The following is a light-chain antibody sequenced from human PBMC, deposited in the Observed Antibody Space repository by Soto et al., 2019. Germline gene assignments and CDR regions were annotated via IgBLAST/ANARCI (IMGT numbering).Light chain of an antibody. CDR1: SSNIGAGYD. Sequence: QSVLTQPPSVSGAPGQRVTISCTGSSSNIGAGYDVHWYQQLPGTAPKLLIYGNSNRPSGVPDRFSGSKSGTPASLAITGLQAEDEADYYCQSYDSSLSGFVVFGGGTQGHRP. CDR3: QSYDSSLSGFVV. V-gene: IGLV1-40*01. J-gene: IGLJ2*01. CDR2: GNS.